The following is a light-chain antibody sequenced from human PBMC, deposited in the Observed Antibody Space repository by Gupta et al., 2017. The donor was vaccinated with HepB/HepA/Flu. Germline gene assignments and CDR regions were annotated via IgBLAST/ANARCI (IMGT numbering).Light chain of an antibody. J-gene: IGKJ4*01. CDR1: ESVLYSPNNKNY. V-gene: IGKV4-1*01. CDR3: QQDASTPLT. CDR2: WAS. Sequence: DIVMTQSPGSLAVSLGERATVNCRSSESVLYSPNNKNYLAWFQQKPVQPPRLLIYWASTRESGVPDRFSRSGSGTDFTLTISSLQAEDVAVYYCQQDASTPLTFGGGTKLEIK.